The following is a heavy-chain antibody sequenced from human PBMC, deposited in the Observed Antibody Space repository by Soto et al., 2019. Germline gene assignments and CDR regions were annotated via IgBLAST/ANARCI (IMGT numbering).Heavy chain of an antibody. D-gene: IGHD3-3*01. CDR1: GGSLSSSDYY. CDR2: GYYSGTT. CDR3: ARHHYDFWSGYGGNWFDP. J-gene: IGHJ5*02. Sequence: QLQLQESGPGLVRPSETLSLNCTVSGGSLSSSDYYWGWIRQPPGKGLEWIGHGYYSGTTYYNPSLRSRVTISVYTSTNPFSLKLNSVTAADTAVYYCARHHYDFWSGYGGNWFDPWGQGTLVTVSS. V-gene: IGHV4-39*01.